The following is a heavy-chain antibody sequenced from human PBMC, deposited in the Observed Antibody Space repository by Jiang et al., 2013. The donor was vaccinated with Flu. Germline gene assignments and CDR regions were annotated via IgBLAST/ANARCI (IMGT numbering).Heavy chain of an antibody. CDR3: ALAIDGNFYFDY. CDR2: MHPGYSDT. J-gene: IGHJ4*02. Sequence: SGAEVKKAGESLKISCEGSGNRFMNYWIGWVRQTPGEGLEWMGIMHPGYSDTRYSPSFQGQVTLSADKSISTAYLQWSRLQASDTAMYYCALAIDGNFYFDYWGQGTLVTVSS. V-gene: IGHV5-51*01. D-gene: IGHD3-3*02. CDR1: GNRFMNYW.